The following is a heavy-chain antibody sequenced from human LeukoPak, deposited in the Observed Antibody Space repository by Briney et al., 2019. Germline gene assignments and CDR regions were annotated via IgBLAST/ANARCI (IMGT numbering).Heavy chain of an antibody. CDR1: GYSISSGYY. CDR2: IYHSGST. Sequence: SETLSLTCTVSGYSISSGYYWGWIRQPPGKGLEWIGSIYHSGSTYYNPSLKSRVTISVDTSKNQFSLKLSSVTAADTAVYYCARLRYNWNVCVFDIWGQGTMVTISS. CDR3: ARLRYNWNVCVFDI. J-gene: IGHJ3*02. D-gene: IGHD1-1*01. V-gene: IGHV4-38-2*02.